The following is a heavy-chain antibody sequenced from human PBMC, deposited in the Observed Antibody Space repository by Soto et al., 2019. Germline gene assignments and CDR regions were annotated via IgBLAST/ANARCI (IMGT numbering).Heavy chain of an antibody. Sequence: QITLKESGPPLVKPTQTLTLTCTFSGFSLSTSGVGVGWIRQPPGKALEWLALIYWNDDKRYSPSLKSRLTITKDTSKNQVVLTTTNMDPVDTATYYCAHQNTYYDFWSGYYPTYYFDYWGQGTLVTVSS. CDR3: AHQNTYYDFWSGYYPTYYFDY. CDR2: IYWNDDK. V-gene: IGHV2-5*01. D-gene: IGHD3-3*01. CDR1: GFSLSTSGVG. J-gene: IGHJ4*02.